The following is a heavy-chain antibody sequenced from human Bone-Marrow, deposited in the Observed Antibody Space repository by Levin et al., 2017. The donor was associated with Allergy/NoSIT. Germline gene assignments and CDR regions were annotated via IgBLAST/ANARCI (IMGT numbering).Heavy chain of an antibody. CDR2: IYYSGTT. D-gene: IGHD2-8*01. Sequence: PSETLSLTCTVSGGSMSSSSYFWAWVRQPPGTGLEWIGMIYYSGTTYYNPSLKSRVTLSVDTSKNHFSLQLTSVTAADTAIYFCARLRRTNYWYFDRWGRGTLVTVSS. J-gene: IGHJ2*01. CDR3: ARLRRTNYWYFDR. V-gene: IGHV4-39*02. CDR1: GGSMSSSSYF.